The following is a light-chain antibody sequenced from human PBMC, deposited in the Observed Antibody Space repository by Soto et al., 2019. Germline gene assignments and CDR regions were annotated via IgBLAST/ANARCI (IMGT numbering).Light chain of an antibody. V-gene: IGLV2-11*01. CDR2: DVS. CDR1: NSDVGGYNY. CDR3: CSYAGSYTVV. Sequence: QSALTQPCSVSGSPGQSVTISCTGTNSDVGGYNYVSWYQQHPGKAPKLMIYDVSKRPSGVPDRFSGSKSGNTASLTISGLQAEDEADYYCCSYAGSYTVVFGGGTKLTVL. J-gene: IGLJ2*01.